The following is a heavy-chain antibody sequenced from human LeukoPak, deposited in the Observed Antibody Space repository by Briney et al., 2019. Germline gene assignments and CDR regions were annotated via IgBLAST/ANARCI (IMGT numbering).Heavy chain of an antibody. CDR2: MNPNSGNT. CDR1: GYTFTSYD. V-gene: IGHV1-8*02. D-gene: IGHD1-26*01. CDR3: ARGRGGAGLMWRYFDF. J-gene: IGHJ4*02. Sequence: GASVKVSCKASGYTFTSYDINWVRQATGQGLEWMGWMNPNSGNTGYAQKFQGRVTMTRDTSISTAYMELSSLRSDDTAVYYCARGRGGAGLMWRYFDFWGQGTLVTVPS.